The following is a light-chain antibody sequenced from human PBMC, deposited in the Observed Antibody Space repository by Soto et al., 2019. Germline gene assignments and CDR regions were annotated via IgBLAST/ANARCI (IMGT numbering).Light chain of an antibody. CDR2: DVS. V-gene: IGLV2-14*01. Sequence: QSVLTQPASVSGSPGQSITISCTGTSSDVGGYNYISWYQQQQGKPTKLMIYDVSTRPSGASHRFSASHSANTASLTISMLHADDEADYYCSSYTSSSTRVFGTGTKVTVL. J-gene: IGLJ1*01. CDR1: SSDVGGYNY. CDR3: SSYTSSSTRV.